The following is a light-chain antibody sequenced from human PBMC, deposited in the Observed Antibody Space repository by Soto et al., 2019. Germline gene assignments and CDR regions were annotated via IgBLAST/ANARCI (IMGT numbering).Light chain of an antibody. CDR3: NTYAGSPPNR. CDR1: EPVSTSF. V-gene: IGKV3-20*01. Sequence: TMSAVAVSLSQGERATPSCRASEPVSTSFLAWYQQKRGQPPRLLIYGASTRAAGIPDRFSGSGSGTDFTLTISRLYPEDFAIYYCNTYAGSPPNRFGQRTRPAIK. J-gene: IGKJ5*01. CDR2: GAS.